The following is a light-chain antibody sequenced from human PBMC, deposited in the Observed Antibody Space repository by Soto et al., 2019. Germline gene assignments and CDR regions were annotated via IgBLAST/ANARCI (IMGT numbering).Light chain of an antibody. J-gene: IGKJ4*01. CDR3: QQSYSTPLT. V-gene: IGKV1-39*01. CDR2: GAS. Sequence: DLQMTQSPSSPSASVGDRVTITCRTSQTIRNYLNWYQHKSGTAPKLLIYGASTLQSGVPSRFSGSGSGTDFTLTISSLQPEDFATYYCQQSYSTPLTFGGGTKVEIK. CDR1: QTIRNY.